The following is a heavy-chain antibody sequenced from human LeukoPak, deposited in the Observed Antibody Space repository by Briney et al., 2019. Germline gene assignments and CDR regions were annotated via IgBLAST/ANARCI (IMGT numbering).Heavy chain of an antibody. J-gene: IGHJ3*02. CDR2: IKHDGSEE. CDR3: ARGVTVRGGPFDI. V-gene: IGHV3-7*03. CDR1: GLSISGQW. Sequence: PGGSLRLSCVASGLSISGQWMNWVRQAPGQGLEWVANIKHDGSEEYYVDSVKGRFTVSRDDGRNSVSLQTNSVRAEDTAIYYCARGVTVRGGPFDIWGQGTMVTVSS. D-gene: IGHD2-21*02.